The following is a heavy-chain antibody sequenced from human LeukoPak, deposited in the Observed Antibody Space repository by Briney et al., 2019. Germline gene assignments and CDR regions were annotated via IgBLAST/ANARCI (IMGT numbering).Heavy chain of an antibody. Sequence: ASVKVSCKASGYTFTGYYMHWVRQAPGQGLEWMGWINPNSGGTNYAQKFQGRVTMTRDMSTSTVYMELSSLRSEDTAVYYCARALQGIYYDSSGYYVHWGQGTLVTVSS. V-gene: IGHV1-2*02. D-gene: IGHD3-22*01. J-gene: IGHJ4*02. CDR2: INPNSGGT. CDR1: GYTFTGYY. CDR3: ARALQGIYYDSSGYYVH.